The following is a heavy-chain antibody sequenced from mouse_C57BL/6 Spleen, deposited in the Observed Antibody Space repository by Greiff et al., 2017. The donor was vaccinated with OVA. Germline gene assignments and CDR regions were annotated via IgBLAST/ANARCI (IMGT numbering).Heavy chain of an antibody. CDR2: INPGSGGT. CDR3: ASRIAY. V-gene: IGHV1-54*01. J-gene: IGHJ3*01. Sequence: QVQLQQSGAELVRPGTSVKVSCKASGYAFTNYLIEWVKQRPGQGLEWIGVINPGSGGTNYNEKFKGKATLTADKSSSTAYMQLSSLTSEDSAVYFCASRIAYWGQGTLVTVSA. CDR1: GYAFTNYL.